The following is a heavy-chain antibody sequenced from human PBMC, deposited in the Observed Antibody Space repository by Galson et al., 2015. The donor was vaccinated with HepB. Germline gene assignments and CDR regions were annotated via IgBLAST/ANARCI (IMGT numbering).Heavy chain of an antibody. CDR3: AKDGSRDGYNFGDWYFDL. CDR2: ISGSGGST. D-gene: IGHD5-24*01. V-gene: IGHV3-23*01. CDR1: GFTFSSYA. J-gene: IGHJ2*01. Sequence: SLRLSCAASGFTFSSYAMSWVRQAPGKGLEWVSAISGSGGSTYYADSVKGRFTISRDNSKNTLYLQRNSLRAEDTAVYYCAKDGSRDGYNFGDWYFDLWGRGTLVTVSS.